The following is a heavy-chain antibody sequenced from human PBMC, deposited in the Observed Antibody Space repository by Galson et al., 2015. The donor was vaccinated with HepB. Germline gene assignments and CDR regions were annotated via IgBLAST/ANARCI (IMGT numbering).Heavy chain of an antibody. CDR1: GFTFSSYS. V-gene: IGHV3-21*01. J-gene: IGHJ3*02. CDR3: AREAHCSSTSCYGRGASDI. D-gene: IGHD2-2*01. CDR2: ISSSSSYI. Sequence: SLRLSCAASGFTFSSYSMNWVRQAPGKGLEWVSSISSSSSYIYYADSVKGRFTISRDNAKNSLYLQMNSLRAEDTAVYYCAREAHCSSTSCYGRGASDIWGQGTMVTVSS.